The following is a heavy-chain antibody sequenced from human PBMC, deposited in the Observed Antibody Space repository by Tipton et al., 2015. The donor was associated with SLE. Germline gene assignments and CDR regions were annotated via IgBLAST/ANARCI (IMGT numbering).Heavy chain of an antibody. CDR3: ARDPDNDDDESRDKF. Sequence: TLSLTCTVSGASISDGHYWGWIRQPPGATLEWIGNIYHDGSTFSNPSLKSRLTMSVDTSKNQIFLTLTSMTAADTAVYYCARDPDNDDDESRDKFWGRGTLVTVSS. CDR1: GASISDGHY. CDR2: IYHDGST. V-gene: IGHV4-38-2*02. D-gene: IGHD1-1*01. J-gene: IGHJ4*02.